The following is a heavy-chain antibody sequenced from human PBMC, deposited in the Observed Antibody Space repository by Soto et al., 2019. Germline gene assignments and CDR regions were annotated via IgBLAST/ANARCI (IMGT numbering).Heavy chain of an antibody. J-gene: IGHJ5*02. D-gene: IGHD2-21*01. Sequence: ASETLSLTCIVSGGSITSYHWSWIRQFPGKGLEWIAYTSYTGNTNYHPSLKSRVTISMDTTKNQLSLKWTSMTSADTAVYYWARVDRGSVARPTRLDPWGQGTLVTVSS. CDR1: GGSITSYH. CDR3: ARVDRGSVARPTRLDP. V-gene: IGHV4-59*01. CDR2: TSYTGNT.